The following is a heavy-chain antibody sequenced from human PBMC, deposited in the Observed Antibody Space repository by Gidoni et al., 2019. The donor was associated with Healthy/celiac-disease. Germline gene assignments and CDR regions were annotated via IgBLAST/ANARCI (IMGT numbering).Heavy chain of an antibody. Sequence: EVQLVESGGGLVQPGGSLRLSCSASGFTFSSYAMHWVRQAPGKGLEYVSAISSNGGSTYYADSVKGRFTISRDNSKNTLYLQMSSLRAEDTAVYYCVKDLRITMVRGVIIMGFGPQYFDYWGQGTLVTVSS. D-gene: IGHD3-10*01. V-gene: IGHV3-64D*06. CDR3: VKDLRITMVRGVIIMGFGPQYFDY. J-gene: IGHJ4*02. CDR2: ISSNGGST. CDR1: GFTFSSYA.